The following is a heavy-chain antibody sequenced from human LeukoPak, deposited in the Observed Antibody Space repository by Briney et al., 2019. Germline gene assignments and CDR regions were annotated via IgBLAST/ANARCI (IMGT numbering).Heavy chain of an antibody. V-gene: IGHV3-21*01. Sequence: PGGSLRLSCAASGFTFSSYSMNWVRQAPGKGLEWVSSISSSSSYIYYADSVKGRFTISRDNAKNSLYLQMNSLRAEDTAVYYCARVMDSSGWSGFDYWGQGTLVTVSS. CDR1: GFTFSSYS. CDR3: ARVMDSSGWSGFDY. D-gene: IGHD6-19*01. J-gene: IGHJ4*02. CDR2: ISSSSSYI.